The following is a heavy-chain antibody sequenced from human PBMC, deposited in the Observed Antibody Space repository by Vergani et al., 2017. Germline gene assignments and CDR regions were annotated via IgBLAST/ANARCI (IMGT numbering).Heavy chain of an antibody. Sequence: QVQLVESGGGLVKPGGSLRLSCAASGFTFSDYYMSWIRQAPGKGLEWVSYISSSSSYTNYADSVKGRFTISRDNAKNSLYLQMNSLRAEDTAVYYCARVHMTTVTLHWFDPWGQGTLVTVSS. V-gene: IGHV3-11*06. CDR2: ISSSSSYT. D-gene: IGHD4-11*01. CDR1: GFTFSDYY. CDR3: ARVHMTTVTLHWFDP. J-gene: IGHJ5*02.